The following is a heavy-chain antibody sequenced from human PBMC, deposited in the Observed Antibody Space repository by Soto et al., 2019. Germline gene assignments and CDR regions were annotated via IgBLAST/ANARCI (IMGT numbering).Heavy chain of an antibody. CDR3: PRVPVMVVAGRAFDY. Sequence: PSETLSLACTVSGYSISGGSYWAWIRQPPGKGREWIASIYHGGTTFYNPSLKSRITISVDTSNNQFSLKLTSVTAADPAVEYCPRVPVMVVAGRAFDYGSHGALVAVSS. J-gene: IGHJ4*01. CDR2: IYHGGTT. V-gene: IGHV4-38-2*02. CDR1: GYSISGGSY. D-gene: IGHD6-19*01.